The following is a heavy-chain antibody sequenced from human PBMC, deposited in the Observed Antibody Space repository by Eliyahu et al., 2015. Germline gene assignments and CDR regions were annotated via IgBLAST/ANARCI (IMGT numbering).Heavy chain of an antibody. D-gene: IGHD2-8*02. J-gene: IGHJ5*02. CDR1: XXTFSRTA. CDR3: TKVERGYWGWFDP. CDR2: ISDSGSST. Sequence: ELQLVESGGGLVQXGGSXXXSCAASXXTFSRTAMTWVRPAPGKGLXXVSRISDSGSSTYYADSVKGRFTISRDNSKNTLYLQMQSLKAEDTAVYWCTKVERGYWGWFDPWGQGTLVTVSS. V-gene: IGHV3-23*04.